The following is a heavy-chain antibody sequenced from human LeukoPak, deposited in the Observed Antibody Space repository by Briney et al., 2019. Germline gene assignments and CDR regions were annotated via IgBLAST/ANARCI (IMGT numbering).Heavy chain of an antibody. CDR1: GRALSIGLYH. CDR3: SRDYGVVVGGTGRDSFDI. Sequence: TLALPHTVFGRALSIGLYHWTGVRRAGGEGLAWFGRHYNNRRTNYNPSLKSHVTISVDKSNNPFSLKLRTVTAPRAAVYLCSRDYGVVVGGTGRDSFDIGRQGTMVTVSS. CDR2: HYNNRRT. D-gene: IGHD2-15*01. V-gene: IGHV4-61*02. J-gene: IGHJ3*02.